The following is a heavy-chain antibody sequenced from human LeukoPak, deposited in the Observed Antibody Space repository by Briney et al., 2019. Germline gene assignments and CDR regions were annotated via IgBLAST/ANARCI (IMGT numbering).Heavy chain of an antibody. Sequence: PGGSLRLSSAASGFTFSSYAMSWVRQAPGKGLEWVSAISGSGGSTYYADSVKGRFTISRDNSKNTLYLQMNSLRAEDTAVYYCAKEGFTIFGVVIMSGMDVWGQGTTVTVSS. J-gene: IGHJ6*02. CDR1: GFTFSSYA. CDR2: ISGSGGST. V-gene: IGHV3-23*01. CDR3: AKEGFTIFGVVIMSGMDV. D-gene: IGHD3-3*01.